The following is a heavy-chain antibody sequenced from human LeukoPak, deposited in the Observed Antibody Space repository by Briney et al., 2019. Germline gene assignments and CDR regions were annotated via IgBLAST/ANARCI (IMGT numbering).Heavy chain of an antibody. D-gene: IGHD2-21*01. Sequence: PSETLSLTCAVYGGSFSGYYWSWIRQPPGKGLEWLGEINHSGSTNYNPSLKSRVTISVDTSKTQFSLKLSSVTAADTAVYYCARGGLFGFWGQGTLVTVSS. J-gene: IGHJ4*02. CDR1: GGSFSGYY. V-gene: IGHV4-34*01. CDR3: ARGGLFGF. CDR2: INHSGST.